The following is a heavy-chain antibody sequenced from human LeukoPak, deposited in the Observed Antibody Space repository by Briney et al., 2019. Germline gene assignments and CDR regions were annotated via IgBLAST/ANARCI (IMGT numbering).Heavy chain of an antibody. J-gene: IGHJ4*02. CDR3: AREAYYSGSYSGFDY. CDR1: GFTFSSYS. D-gene: IGHD1-26*01. CDR2: ISSSSSYI. Sequence: GGSLRLSCAASGFTFSSYSMNWVRQAPGKGLEWVSSISSSSSYIYYADSVKGRFTISRDNAKNSLYLQMNSLRAEDTAVYYCAREAYYSGSYSGFDYWGQGTLVSVSS. V-gene: IGHV3-21*01.